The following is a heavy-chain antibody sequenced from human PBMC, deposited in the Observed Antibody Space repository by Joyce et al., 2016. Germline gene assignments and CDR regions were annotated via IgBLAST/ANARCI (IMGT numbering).Heavy chain of an antibody. V-gene: IGHV2-5*02. CDR1: GFSLRTSGVG. CDR2: IYWDDDK. CDR3: AHAPATDRYYGRDV. Sequence: QVTLKESGPTLVKPTQTLTLTCTFSGFSLRTSGVGVGWIRPRPGKALEWLARIYWDDDKRDSSSVKSRLTLTKDTSKNQVVLTMTNMDPVDTATYYCAHAPATDRYYGRDVWGQGTTVTVSS. J-gene: IGHJ6*02. D-gene: IGHD6-25*01.